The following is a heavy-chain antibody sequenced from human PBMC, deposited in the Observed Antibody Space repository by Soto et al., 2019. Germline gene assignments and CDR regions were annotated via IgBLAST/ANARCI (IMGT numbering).Heavy chain of an antibody. V-gene: IGHV3-43*01. J-gene: IGHJ6*02. CDR1: GFTFDDYT. CDR2: ISWDGGST. D-gene: IGHD6-13*01. Sequence: DVQLVESGGVVVQPGGPLRLSCAASGFTFDDYTMHWVRQAPGKGLEWVSLISWDGGSTYYADSVKGRFTISRDNSKNSLYLQMNSLRTEDTALYYCAGSWYGRYYYYYGMDVWGQGTTVTVSS. CDR3: AGSWYGRYYYYYGMDV.